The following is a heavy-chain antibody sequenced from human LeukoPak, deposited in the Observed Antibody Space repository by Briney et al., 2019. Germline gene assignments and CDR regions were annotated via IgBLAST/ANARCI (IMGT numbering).Heavy chain of an antibody. J-gene: IGHJ4*02. V-gene: IGHV3-74*01. CDR1: GFTFSSYW. Sequence: GGSLRLSCAASGFTFSSYWMHWVRHAPGKGLVWVSRISSGGGTTNYADSVKGRFTISRDNAKNTLYLQMNSLRAEDTAVYYCARVLYSWNDVVDYWGQGTLVTVSS. D-gene: IGHD1-20*01. CDR3: ARVLYSWNDVVDY. CDR2: ISSGGGTT.